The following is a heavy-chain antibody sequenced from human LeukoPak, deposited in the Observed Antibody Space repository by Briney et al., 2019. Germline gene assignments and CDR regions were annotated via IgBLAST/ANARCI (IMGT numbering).Heavy chain of an antibody. Sequence: SETLSLTCTVSGGSISSYYWSWIRQPPGKGLEWIGYIYYSGSTNYNPSLKSRVTISIDTSRTQFSLKLSSVTAADTAVYYCARSELLWFGGVNSGFDYWGQGTLVTVSS. D-gene: IGHD3-10*01. CDR1: GGSISSYY. CDR3: ARSELLWFGGVNSGFDY. CDR2: IYYSGST. V-gene: IGHV4-59*01. J-gene: IGHJ4*02.